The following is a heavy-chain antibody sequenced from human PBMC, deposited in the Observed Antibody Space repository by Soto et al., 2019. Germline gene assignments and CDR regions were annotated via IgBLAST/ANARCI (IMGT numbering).Heavy chain of an antibody. D-gene: IGHD2-15*01. CDR2: ISWNSGSI. Sequence: EVQLVESGGGLVQPGRSLRLSCAASGFTFDDYAMHWVRQAPGKGLEWVSGISWNSGSIGYADSVKGRFTISRDNAKNSLYLQMNSLRAEDTAVYYCAKDEVADIVVVVAAVPFDPWGQGTLVTVSS. CDR1: GFTFDDYA. J-gene: IGHJ5*02. CDR3: AKDEVADIVVVVAAVPFDP. V-gene: IGHV3-9*01.